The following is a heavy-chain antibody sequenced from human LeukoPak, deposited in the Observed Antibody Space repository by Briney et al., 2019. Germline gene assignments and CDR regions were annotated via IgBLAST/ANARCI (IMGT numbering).Heavy chain of an antibody. D-gene: IGHD2-2*01. V-gene: IGHV3-21*01. CDR3: ARDWSRYQLLWGDSDAFDI. CDR2: ISSSSSYI. J-gene: IGHJ3*02. Sequence: GGSLRFSCAASGFTFSSYSMNWVRQAPGKGLEWVSSISSSSSYIYYADSVKGRFTISRDNAKNSLYLQMNSLRAEDTAVYYCARDWSRYQLLWGDSDAFDIWGQGTMVTVSS. CDR1: GFTFSSYS.